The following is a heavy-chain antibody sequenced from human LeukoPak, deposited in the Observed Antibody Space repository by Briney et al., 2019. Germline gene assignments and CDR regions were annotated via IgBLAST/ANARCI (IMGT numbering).Heavy chain of an antibody. Sequence: SETLSLTCTVSGGSISSGGYYWSWIRQPPGKGLEWIGYIYHSGSTYYNPSLKSRVTISVDRSKNQFSLKLSSVTAADTAVYYCARGGVGANRYFDLWGRGTLVTVSS. CDR3: ARGGVGANRYFDL. CDR2: IYHSGST. V-gene: IGHV4-30-2*01. CDR1: GGSISSGGYY. J-gene: IGHJ2*01. D-gene: IGHD1-26*01.